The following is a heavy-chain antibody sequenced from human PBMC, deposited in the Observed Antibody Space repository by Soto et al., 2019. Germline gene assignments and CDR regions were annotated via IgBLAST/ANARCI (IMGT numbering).Heavy chain of an antibody. J-gene: IGHJ4*02. V-gene: IGHV3-23*01. CDR1: GFTFSSYA. D-gene: IGHD1-26*01. Sequence: GGSLRLSCAASGFTFSSYAMSWVRQAPGKGLEWVSAIGGSGDTTYYVDSVKGRFTISRDNSKYTLYLQMNSLRAEDTAIYYCAKGRGGTYTANDYWGQGTLVTVSS. CDR3: AKGRGGTYTANDY. CDR2: IGGSGDTT.